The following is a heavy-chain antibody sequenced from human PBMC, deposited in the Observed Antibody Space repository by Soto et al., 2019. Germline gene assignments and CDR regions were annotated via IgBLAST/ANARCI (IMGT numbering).Heavy chain of an antibody. CDR3: AHTEGSYGDPEYFQH. J-gene: IGHJ1*01. D-gene: IGHD4-17*01. Sequence: QITLKESGPTLVKPTQTLTLTCTFSGFSLSTSGVGVGWIRQPPGKALEWLALIYWDDDKRYSPSLKSRLTITKDTSKNQVVLTITNMDPVDTATYYCAHTEGSYGDPEYFQHWGQGTLVTVSS. CDR1: GFSLSTSGVG. CDR2: IYWDDDK. V-gene: IGHV2-5*02.